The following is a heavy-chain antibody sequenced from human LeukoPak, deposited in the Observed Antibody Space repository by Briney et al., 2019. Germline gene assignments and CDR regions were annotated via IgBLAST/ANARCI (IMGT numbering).Heavy chain of an antibody. CDR2: IYYSGST. D-gene: IGHD6-19*01. Sequence: PSETLSLTCTVSGGSISSYYWSWIREPPGEGLEWIGYIYYSGSTNYNPSLKSRVTLSVDTSKNQISLKLSSVTAADTAVYYCARHLTHSSGWYNPYYLDYWGQGTLVTVSS. CDR3: ARHLTHSSGWYNPYYLDY. J-gene: IGHJ4*02. V-gene: IGHV4-59*08. CDR1: GGSISSYY.